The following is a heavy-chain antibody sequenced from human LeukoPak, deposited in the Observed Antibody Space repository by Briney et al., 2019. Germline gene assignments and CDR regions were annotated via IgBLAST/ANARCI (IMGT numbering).Heavy chain of an antibody. CDR2: ISSSGST. CDR3: ARDTIGIGLRLGEYTDY. J-gene: IGHJ4*02. CDR1: GVSISSFH. V-gene: IGHV4-4*07. D-gene: IGHD3-16*01. Sequence: SETLSLTCTVSGVSISSFHWSWIRQSAGKGLEWIGRISSSGSTYYNPSLMSRVTMSLDTSKTQFFLKLSSVTAADTAVYYCARDTIGIGLRLGEYTDYWGQGTLVTVSS.